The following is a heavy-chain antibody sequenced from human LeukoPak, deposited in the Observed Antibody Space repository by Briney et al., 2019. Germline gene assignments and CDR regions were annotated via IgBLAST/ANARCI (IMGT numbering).Heavy chain of an antibody. Sequence: PGGSLRLSCAASEFSFKNYWMSWVRQAPGKGLEWVANIQQDGSNKIYADSVKGRFTISRDNARKSLYLQMNSLRPDDTAVYYCATQSYGLFAYWGQGTLVTVSS. CDR1: EFSFKNYW. D-gene: IGHD4-17*01. V-gene: IGHV3-7*01. CDR3: ATQSYGLFAY. J-gene: IGHJ4*02. CDR2: IQQDGSNK.